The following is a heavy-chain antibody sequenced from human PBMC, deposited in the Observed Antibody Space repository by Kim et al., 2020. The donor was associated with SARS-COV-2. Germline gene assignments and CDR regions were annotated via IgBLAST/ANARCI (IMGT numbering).Heavy chain of an antibody. Sequence: ADSVKDRFTISRDNSKNSLYLQMNSLRTEDTALYYCAKSPNDYGDYSLLRWGQGTLVTVSS. D-gene: IGHD4-17*01. CDR3: AKSPNDYGDYSLLR. J-gene: IGHJ4*02. V-gene: IGHV3-43*01.